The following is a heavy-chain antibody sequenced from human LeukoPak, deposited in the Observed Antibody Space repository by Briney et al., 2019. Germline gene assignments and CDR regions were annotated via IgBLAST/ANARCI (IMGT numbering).Heavy chain of an antibody. CDR3: ARWDYYYDSSGYYS. J-gene: IGHJ4*02. V-gene: IGHV1-18*01. D-gene: IGHD3-22*01. CDR2: ISAYNGNT. Sequence: GASVKVSCKASGYTFTSYGISWVRQAPRQGLEWMGWISAYNGNTNYAQKLQGRVTMTTDTSTSTAYMELRSLRSDDTAVYYCARWDYYYDSSGYYSWGQGTLVTVSS. CDR1: GYTFTSYG.